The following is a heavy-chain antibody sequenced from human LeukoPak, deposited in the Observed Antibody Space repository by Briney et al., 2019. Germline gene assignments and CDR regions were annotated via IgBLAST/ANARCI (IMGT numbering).Heavy chain of an antibody. CDR1: GGSISSYY. Sequence: SLETLSLTCTVSGGSISSYYWSWIRQPAGKGLEWIGRIYTSGSTNYNPSLKSRVTMSVDTSKNQFSLKLSSVTAADTAVYYCAREPLARGYSGYDGGDTFDYWGQGTLVTVSS. D-gene: IGHD5-12*01. CDR3: AREPLARGYSGYDGGDTFDY. CDR2: IYTSGST. V-gene: IGHV4-4*07. J-gene: IGHJ4*02.